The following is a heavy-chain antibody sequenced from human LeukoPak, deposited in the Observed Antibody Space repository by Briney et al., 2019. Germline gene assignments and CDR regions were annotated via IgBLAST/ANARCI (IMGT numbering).Heavy chain of an antibody. Sequence: SETLSLTCAVSGYSISSGYYWGWIRQPPGKGLEWIGSIYHSGSTYYNPSLKSRVTISVDTSKNQFSLKLSSVTAADTAVYYCARLYCGGDCYFNPYFDYWGQGTLVTVSS. CDR3: ARLYCGGDCYFNPYFDY. CDR2: IYHSGST. D-gene: IGHD2-21*01. J-gene: IGHJ4*02. V-gene: IGHV4-38-2*01. CDR1: GYSISSGYY.